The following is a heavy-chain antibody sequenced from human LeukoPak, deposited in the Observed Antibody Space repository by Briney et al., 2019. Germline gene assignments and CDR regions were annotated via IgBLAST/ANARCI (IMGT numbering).Heavy chain of an antibody. CDR2: TKQDESDK. Sequence: PGGSLRLSCAASGFTFSRYWMAWVRQAPGKGLEWLANTKQDESDKGYADSVKGRFTTSRDNGKNSLYLQMDSLTAEDTAVYYCARDVVGALDFWGQGTLVIVSS. J-gene: IGHJ4*02. V-gene: IGHV3-7*01. CDR1: GFTFSRYW. D-gene: IGHD3-22*01. CDR3: ARDVVGALDF.